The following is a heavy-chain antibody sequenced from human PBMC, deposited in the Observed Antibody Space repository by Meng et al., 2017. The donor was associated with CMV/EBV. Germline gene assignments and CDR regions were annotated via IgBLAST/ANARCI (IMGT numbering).Heavy chain of an antibody. CDR2: IYYSGST. CDR1: GGSISSYY. D-gene: IGHD5-18*01. J-gene: IGHJ5*01. V-gene: IGHV4-59*01. CDR3: ARDMDSYGYGS. Sequence: SCTVSGGSISSYYWSWIRQPPGKGLEWIGYIYYSGSTNYNPSLKSRVTISVDTSKNQFSLKLSSVTAADTAVYYCARDMDSYGYGSWGQERWSPSPQ.